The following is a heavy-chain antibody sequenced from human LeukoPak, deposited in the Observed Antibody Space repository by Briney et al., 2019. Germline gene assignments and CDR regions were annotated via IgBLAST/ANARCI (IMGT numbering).Heavy chain of an antibody. D-gene: IGHD6-19*01. J-gene: IGHJ4*02. CDR2: ISGSGGST. Sequence: GGSLRLSCAASGFTFSSYAMSWVRQAPGKGLEWVSAISGSGGSTYYADSVKGRFTISRDNSKNTLYLQMNSLRAEDTAVYYCAKDLLIAVAGTPSDHWGQGTLVTVSS. CDR1: GFTFSSYA. V-gene: IGHV3-23*01. CDR3: AKDLLIAVAGTPSDH.